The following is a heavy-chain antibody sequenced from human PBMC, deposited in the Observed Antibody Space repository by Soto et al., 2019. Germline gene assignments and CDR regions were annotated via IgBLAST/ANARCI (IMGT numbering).Heavy chain of an antibody. CDR1: GYAFTGFY. Sequence: GASVKVSCKTSGYAFTGFYIHWVRQAPGQGLEWMGWISPNTGGTSYAQKFQGRVTMTRDTSISTAYMELTRLRSDDTAVFYCARVRQPVLDYFDCWGQGTLVTVSS. CDR2: ISPNTGGT. CDR3: ARVRQPVLDYFDC. D-gene: IGHD3-3*01. V-gene: IGHV1-2*02. J-gene: IGHJ4*02.